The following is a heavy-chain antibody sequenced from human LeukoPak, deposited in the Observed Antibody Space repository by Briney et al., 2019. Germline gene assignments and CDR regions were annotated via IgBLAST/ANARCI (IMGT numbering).Heavy chain of an antibody. CDR3: AAPITYRAFDI. Sequence: GASVKVSCKASGGTFSSYAISWVRQAPGQGLEWMGGIIPIFGTANYAQKFQGRVTITTDESTSTAYMELSSLRSEDTAVYYCAAPITYRAFDIWGQGTMVTVSS. D-gene: IGHD5-24*01. CDR2: IIPIFGTA. CDR1: GGTFSSYA. J-gene: IGHJ3*02. V-gene: IGHV1-69*05.